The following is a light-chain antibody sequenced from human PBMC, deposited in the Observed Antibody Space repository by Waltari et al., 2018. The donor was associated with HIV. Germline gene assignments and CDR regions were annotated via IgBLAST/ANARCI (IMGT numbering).Light chain of an antibody. CDR1: SSNIGAGYD. CDR3: QSYDSSLSGDVI. CDR2: GNN. V-gene: IGLV1-40*01. Sequence: QSVLTQPPSVSGAPGQRVTISCTGSSSNIGAGYDVHWYQQLPGTAPKRLIDGNNNRPSGVPDRFSGSKSGTSAALAITGLRAADEADYYCQSYDSSLSGDVIFGGGTTLTVL. J-gene: IGLJ2*01.